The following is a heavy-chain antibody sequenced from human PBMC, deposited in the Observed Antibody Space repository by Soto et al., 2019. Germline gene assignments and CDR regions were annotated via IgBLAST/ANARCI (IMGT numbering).Heavy chain of an antibody. CDR3: ARGRMRQIAVAGNYYYYDGMDV. Sequence: QVQVVESAGGVVQPGRSLRLSCAASGFTFSSYAMYWVRQAPGKRLEWVAVISYDGNNKHYADSVKGRFTISRDNSNNTPFVQMNSLRAEDPAVYYCARGRMRQIAVAGNYYYYDGMDVWGQGTTVTFSS. D-gene: IGHD6-19*01. J-gene: IGHJ6*02. V-gene: IGHV3-30-3*01. CDR1: GFTFSSYA. CDR2: ISYDGNNK.